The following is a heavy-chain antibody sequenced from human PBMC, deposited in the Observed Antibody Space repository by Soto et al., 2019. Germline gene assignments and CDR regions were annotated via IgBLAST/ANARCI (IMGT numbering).Heavy chain of an antibody. CDR1: GGSISSYY. CDR2: IYYSGST. D-gene: IGHD3-10*01. J-gene: IGHJ6*02. V-gene: IGHV4-59*01. CDR3: ASDYGSGSGHYYYGMDV. Sequence: SETLSLTCTVSGGSISSYYWSWIRQPPGKGLEWIGYIYYSGSTNYNPSLKSRVTISVDTSKNQFSLKLSSVTAADTAVYYCASDYGSGSGHYYYGMDVWGQGTTVTVSS.